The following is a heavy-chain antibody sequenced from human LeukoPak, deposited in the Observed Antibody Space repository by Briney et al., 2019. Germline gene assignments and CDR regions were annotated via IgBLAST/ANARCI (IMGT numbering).Heavy chain of an antibody. CDR2: ISAYNGNT. D-gene: IGHD3-22*01. Sequence: ASVKVSCKASGYTFTSYGISWVRQAPGQGLERMGWISAYNGNTNYAQKLQGRVTMTTDTSTSTAYMELRSLRSDDTAVYYCAREGGYYDSSGYYIGYYFDYWGQGTLVTVSS. CDR3: AREGGYYDSSGYYIGYYFDY. CDR1: GYTFTSYG. V-gene: IGHV1-18*01. J-gene: IGHJ4*02.